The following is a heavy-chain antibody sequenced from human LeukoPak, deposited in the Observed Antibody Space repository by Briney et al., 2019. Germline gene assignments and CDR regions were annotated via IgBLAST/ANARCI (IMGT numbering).Heavy chain of an antibody. Sequence: SETLSLTCTVSGGSISSYYWSWIRQPPGKGLEWIGYIYYSGSTNYNPSLKSRVTISVDTSKNQFSLKLSSVTAADTAVYYCARTSLYYDSSGYYFDYWGQGTLATVSS. CDR3: ARTSLYYDSSGYYFDY. CDR1: GGSISSYY. D-gene: IGHD3-22*01. CDR2: IYYSGST. J-gene: IGHJ4*02. V-gene: IGHV4-59*01.